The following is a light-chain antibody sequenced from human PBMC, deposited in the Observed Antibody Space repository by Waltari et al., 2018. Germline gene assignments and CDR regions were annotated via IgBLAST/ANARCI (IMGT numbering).Light chain of an antibody. Sequence: QSALTQPASVSGSPGPSITLSCTGTSSYVWSYNLVSWYQQHPGKAPKLLIYEGSKRHAGGSNSFSGSKARNTASLTISGVQAEDEADYYCCSYGGSSTSYYVCGTGTKVTVL. CDR3: CSYGGSSTSYYV. CDR1: SSYVWSYNL. V-gene: IGLV2-23*01. J-gene: IGLJ1*01. CDR2: EGS.